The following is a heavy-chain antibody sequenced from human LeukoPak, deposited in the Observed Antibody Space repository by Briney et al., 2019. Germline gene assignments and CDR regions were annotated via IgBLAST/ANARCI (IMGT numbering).Heavy chain of an antibody. CDR3: ARVVTMVRGDYYFDY. V-gene: IGHV4-30-4*08. D-gene: IGHD3-10*01. Sequence: PSETLSLTCTVSGGSISSGDYYWSWIRQPPGKGLEWIGYIYYSGSTYYNPSLKSRVTISVDTSKNQFSLKLSSVTAADTAVYYCARVVTMVRGDYYFDYWGQGTLVTVSS. CDR1: GGSISSGDYY. CDR2: IYYSGST. J-gene: IGHJ4*02.